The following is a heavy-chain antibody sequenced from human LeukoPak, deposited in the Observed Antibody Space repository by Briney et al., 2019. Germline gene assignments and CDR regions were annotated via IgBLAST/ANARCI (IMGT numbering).Heavy chain of an antibody. CDR1: GYTFTDYA. Sequence: ASVKVSCKTSGYTFTDYAMHWVRQAPGQRLEWMGWINAGNGNTKYSQKFQDRVTITRDTSASTAYMELRGLRSEDTVVYYCARGRWVAPKFGYYLDHWGQGTLVTVSS. CDR3: ARGRWVAPKFGYYLDH. CDR2: INAGNGNT. V-gene: IGHV1-3*01. D-gene: IGHD2-15*01. J-gene: IGHJ4*02.